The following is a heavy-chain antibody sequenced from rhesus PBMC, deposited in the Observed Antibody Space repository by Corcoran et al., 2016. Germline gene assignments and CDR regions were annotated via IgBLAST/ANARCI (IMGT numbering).Heavy chain of an antibody. D-gene: IGHD6-25*01. CDR3: ARPYSGSWNGNRFDV. V-gene: IGHV4S11*01. CDR2: IYGSGSTT. Sequence: QLQLQESGPGLVKPSETLSLTCTVSGGSISGYYWNWIRQSPGKGLEWIGNIYGSGSTTNYNPSLKSRVTLSVDTSKNQLSLKRSSVTAADTAVYYWARPYSGSWNGNRFDVWGPGVLVAVSS. J-gene: IGHJ5-1*01. CDR1: GGSISGYY.